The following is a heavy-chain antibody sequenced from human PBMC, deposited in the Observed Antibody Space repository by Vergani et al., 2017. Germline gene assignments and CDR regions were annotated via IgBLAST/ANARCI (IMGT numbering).Heavy chain of an antibody. CDR2: ISSSSSTI. D-gene: IGHD2-2*01. Sequence: EVQLVESGGALLQLGGSLGLSCAASGLPFSSYRMNWVRQAPGKGLEWVSYISSSSSTIYYADSVKGRFTISRDNAKNSLYLQMNSLRAEDTAVYYCARYQSRLSETYGMDVWGQGTTVTVSS. V-gene: IGHV3-48*01. CDR1: GLPFSSYR. J-gene: IGHJ6*02. CDR3: ARYQSRLSETYGMDV.